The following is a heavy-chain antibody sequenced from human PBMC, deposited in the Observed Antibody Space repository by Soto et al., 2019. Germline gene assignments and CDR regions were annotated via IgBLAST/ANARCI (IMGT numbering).Heavy chain of an antibody. CDR1: GFTFGRYA. D-gene: IGHD3-3*01. V-gene: IGHV3-30-3*01. J-gene: IGHJ4*02. Sequence: GGSLRLSCAASGFTFGRYAMNWVRQAPGKGLEWVAVISYDGSNKYNADSVKGRFTISRDNSKNTLYLQMNSLRAEDTAVYYCARHSQDYDFPSGYYTSLDYWGQGTLVTVSS. CDR3: ARHSQDYDFPSGYYTSLDY. CDR2: ISYDGSNK.